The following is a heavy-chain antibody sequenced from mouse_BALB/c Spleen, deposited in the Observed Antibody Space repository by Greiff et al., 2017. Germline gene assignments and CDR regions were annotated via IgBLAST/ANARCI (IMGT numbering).Heavy chain of an antibody. CDR1: GDSITSGY. Sequence: EVQLVESGPSLVKPSQTLSLTCSVTGDSITSGYWNWIRKFPGNKLEYMGYISYSGSTYYNPSLKSRISITRDTSKNQYYLQLNSVTTEDTATYYCARRGWLLSTYYFDYWGQGTTLTVSS. V-gene: IGHV3-8*02. J-gene: IGHJ2*01. D-gene: IGHD2-3*01. CDR2: ISYSGST. CDR3: ARRGWLLSTYYFDY.